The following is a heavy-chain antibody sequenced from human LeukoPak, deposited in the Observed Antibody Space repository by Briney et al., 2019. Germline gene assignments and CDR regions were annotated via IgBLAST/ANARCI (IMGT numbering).Heavy chain of an antibody. V-gene: IGHV3-7*03. CDR3: ARGLGKGSSDY. D-gene: IGHD6-6*01. J-gene: IGHJ4*02. Sequence: GGSLRLSCVASGFTFSYSWMIWVRQAPGKGLEWVANINPPGSQKYHVDSVKGRFTISRDNARNSLFLQMNSLTADDTAVYYCARGLGKGSSDYWGQGTLVTVSS. CDR2: INPPGSQK. CDR1: GFTFSYSW.